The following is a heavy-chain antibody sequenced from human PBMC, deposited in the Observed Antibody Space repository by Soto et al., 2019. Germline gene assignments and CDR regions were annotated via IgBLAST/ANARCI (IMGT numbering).Heavy chain of an antibody. Sequence: PSETLSLTCTVSGGSVSSGSYYWSWIRQPPGKGLEWIGYIYYSGSTNYNPSLKSRVTISVDTSKNQFSLKLSSVTAADTAVYYCAREPVGATTGGNWFDPWGQGTLVPVSS. CDR2: IYYSGST. V-gene: IGHV4-61*01. CDR1: GGSVSSGSYY. CDR3: AREPVGATTGGNWFDP. D-gene: IGHD1-26*01. J-gene: IGHJ5*02.